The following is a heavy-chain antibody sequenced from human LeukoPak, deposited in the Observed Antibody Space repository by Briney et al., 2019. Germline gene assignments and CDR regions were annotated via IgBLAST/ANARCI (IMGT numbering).Heavy chain of an antibody. CDR2: IWYDGSNT. Sequence: GGSLRLSCAASGFTFSSYGMHWVRQAPGKGLEWVAVIWYDGSNTYYADSVKGRFTISRDNSKNTLYLQMNSLRVEDTAVYYCARVPYGSGWYYFDYWGQGTLVTVSS. D-gene: IGHD6-19*01. CDR3: ARVPYGSGWYYFDY. V-gene: IGHV3-33*08. J-gene: IGHJ4*02. CDR1: GFTFSSYG.